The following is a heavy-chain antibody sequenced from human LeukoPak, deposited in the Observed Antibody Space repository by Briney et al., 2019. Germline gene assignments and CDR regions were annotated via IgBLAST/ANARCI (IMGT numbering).Heavy chain of an antibody. J-gene: IGHJ4*02. CDR2: IIPIFGTA. V-gene: IGHV1-69*06. D-gene: IGHD6-13*01. CDR3: ARDRIAAAGTSDY. Sequence: GASVKVSCKASGGTFSSYAISWVRQAPGQGLEWMGGIIPIFGTANYAQKFQGRVTITADKSTSTAYMELSSLRSEDTAVYYCARDRIAAAGTSDYWGQGTLVTVSS. CDR1: GGTFSSYA.